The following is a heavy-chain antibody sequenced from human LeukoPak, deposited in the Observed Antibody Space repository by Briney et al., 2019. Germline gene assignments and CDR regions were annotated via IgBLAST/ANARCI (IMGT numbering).Heavy chain of an antibody. D-gene: IGHD3-16*02. CDR1: GFTFSSYA. J-gene: IGHJ4*02. CDR2: INDNGDGT. CDR3: ARGYPVDY. Sequence: GGSLRLSCAASGFTFSSYAMSWVRQAPGKGLKWVSTINDNGDGTYYADSVKGRFTISRDNSKNTLYLQMNSLRAEDTAVYYCARGYPVDYWGQGTLVTVSS. V-gene: IGHV3-23*01.